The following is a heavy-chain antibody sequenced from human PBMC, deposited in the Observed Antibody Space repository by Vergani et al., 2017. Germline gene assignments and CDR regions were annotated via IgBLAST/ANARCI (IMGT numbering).Heavy chain of an antibody. J-gene: IGHJ4*02. V-gene: IGHV1-69*01. Sequence: QVQLVQSGAEVKKPGSSVKVSCKASGGTFSSYAISWVRQAPGQGLEWKGGIIPIFGTANYAQKFQGRVTITADESTSTAYMELSSLRSEDTAVYYCARERRQHVAGTYYFDYWGQGTLVTVSS. CDR2: IIPIFGTA. CDR1: GGTFSSYA. D-gene: IGHD6-19*01. CDR3: ARERRQHVAGTYYFDY.